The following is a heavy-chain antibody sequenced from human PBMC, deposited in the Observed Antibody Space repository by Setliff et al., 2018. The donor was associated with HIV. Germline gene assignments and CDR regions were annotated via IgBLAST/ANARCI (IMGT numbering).Heavy chain of an antibody. CDR3: TRVFLEWVIGMDV. Sequence: GGSLRLSCAASGFSFSRYGMHWVRQAPGKGLEWVAAIWNDGSYKYYADSVKGRFIISRDNSKNTLFLQMNSLRAEDTAVYYCTRVFLEWVIGMDVWGKGTTVTVSS. V-gene: IGHV3-33*01. D-gene: IGHD3-3*01. CDR1: GFSFSRYG. J-gene: IGHJ6*03. CDR2: IWNDGSYK.